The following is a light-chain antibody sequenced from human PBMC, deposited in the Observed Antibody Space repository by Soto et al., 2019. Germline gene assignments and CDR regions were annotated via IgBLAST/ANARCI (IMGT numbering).Light chain of an antibody. J-gene: IGKJ3*01. Sequence: DIQMTQSPSSLSASVGDRVTITCQASQAISNYLNWYQQKPGKAPKLLIYDASNLETGVPSRFSGSGSGTDFTCTIRGLQPEDIATYYCQQYDNLPPFTFGPGTKVDIK. CDR2: DAS. CDR1: QAISNY. V-gene: IGKV1-33*01. CDR3: QQYDNLPPFT.